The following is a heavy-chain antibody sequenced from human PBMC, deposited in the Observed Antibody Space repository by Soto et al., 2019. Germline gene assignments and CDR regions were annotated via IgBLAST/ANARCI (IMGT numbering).Heavy chain of an antibody. CDR2: INHSGST. CDR1: GFSFIGYY. CDR3: ESRRSRTRGRAYYFEY. D-gene: IGHD1-1*01. V-gene: IGHV4-34*01. J-gene: IGHJ4*02. Sequence: SSTXSVTCAVGGFSFIGYYVSLMRHPPGKGLEFIGEINHSGSTNYNPSLKSRVTISVDTSKNQFSLKLSSVTAADTAVYYCESRRSRTRGRAYYFEYSGQGPLV.